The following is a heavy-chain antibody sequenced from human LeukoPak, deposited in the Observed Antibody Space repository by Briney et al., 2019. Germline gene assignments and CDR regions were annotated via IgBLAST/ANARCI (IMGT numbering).Heavy chain of an antibody. CDR1: GLSFSSYV. CDR3: ARAGSWSSRPYFDY. V-gene: IGHV3-23*01. J-gene: IGHJ4*02. D-gene: IGHD1-26*01. CDR2: VSGSGGST. Sequence: PGGSLRLSCAASGLSFSSYVMSWVRQAPGKGLEWVSAVSGSGGSTYSADSVKGRFTISRDNSKNMVYLQTSSLRAEDTAVYYCARAGSWSSRPYFDYWGQGILVSVSS.